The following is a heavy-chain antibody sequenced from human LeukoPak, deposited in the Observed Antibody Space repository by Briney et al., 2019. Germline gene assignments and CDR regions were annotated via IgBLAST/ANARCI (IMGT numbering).Heavy chain of an antibody. Sequence: SVKVSCKASGGTFSSYAISWVRQAPGQGLEWMGGIIPIFGTANYAQKFQGRVTITTDESTSTAYMELSSLRSEDTAVYYCARVLEQQLVRGWFDPWGQGTLVTVSS. CDR3: ARVLEQQLVRGWFDP. D-gene: IGHD6-13*01. CDR2: IIPIFGTA. V-gene: IGHV1-69*05. CDR1: GGTFSSYA. J-gene: IGHJ5*02.